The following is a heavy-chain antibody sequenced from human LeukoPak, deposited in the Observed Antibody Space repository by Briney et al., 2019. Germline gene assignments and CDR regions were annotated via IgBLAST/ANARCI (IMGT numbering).Heavy chain of an antibody. V-gene: IGHV3-23*01. CDR2: ISGSGGST. D-gene: IGHD6-19*01. CDR1: GFTFSSYA. Sequence: GGSLRLSCAASGFTFSSYAMSWVRQAPGKGLEWVSAISGSGGSTYYADSVKGRFTISRDNSKNTLYLQMNSLRAEDTAVYYCARGQAQQWLVSPWNYYYMDVWGKGTTVTISS. J-gene: IGHJ6*03. CDR3: ARGQAQQWLVSPWNYYYMDV.